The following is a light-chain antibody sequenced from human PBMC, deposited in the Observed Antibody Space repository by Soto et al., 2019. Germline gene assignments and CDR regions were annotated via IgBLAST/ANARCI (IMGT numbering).Light chain of an antibody. Sequence: QSVLTQPPSASGTPGQRVTISCSGSSSNIGSNTVNWYQQLPGTDPKLLIYSNNQRPSGVPDRFSGSKSGTSASLAFSGLQSEDEADYYCGAWDDSLNGVVFGGGTKLTVL. CDR2: SNN. CDR1: SSNIGSNT. J-gene: IGLJ2*01. V-gene: IGLV1-44*01. CDR3: GAWDDSLNGVV.